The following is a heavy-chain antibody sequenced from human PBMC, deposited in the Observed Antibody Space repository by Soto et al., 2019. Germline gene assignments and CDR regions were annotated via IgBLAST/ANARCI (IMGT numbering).Heavy chain of an antibody. CDR2: INAGNGNT. V-gene: IGHV1-3*01. CDR1: GYTFTSYA. D-gene: IGHD2-15*01. CDR3: ARGPGGPDGPGDY. J-gene: IGHJ4*02. Sequence: QVQLVQSGAEVKKPGASVKVSCKASGYTFTSYAMHWVRQAPGQRLEWMGWINAGNGNTKYSQKFQGRVTIIRDTSASTAYMELSSLISEDTAVYYCARGPGGPDGPGDYWGQGTLVTVSS.